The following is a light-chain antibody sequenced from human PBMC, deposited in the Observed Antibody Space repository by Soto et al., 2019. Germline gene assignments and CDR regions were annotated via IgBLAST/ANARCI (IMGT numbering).Light chain of an antibody. V-gene: IGKV3-11*01. CDR2: QTS. Sequence: EIVLTQSPATLSSFPSDRVTPSCRASQYINTRLAWYQHRPGQAPRLLIYQTSIRAAGIPARFSASGSGTDFTLTISDVQPEDFALYYCHQRQSWPRTFGQGTKVDIK. J-gene: IGKJ1*01. CDR1: QYINTR. CDR3: HQRQSWPRT.